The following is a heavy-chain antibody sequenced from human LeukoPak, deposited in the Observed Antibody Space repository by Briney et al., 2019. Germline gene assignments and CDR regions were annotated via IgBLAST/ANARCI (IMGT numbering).Heavy chain of an antibody. CDR3: AREGDCSGGSCNWETDY. Sequence: ASVKVSCKASGYTFTSYGISWVRQAPGQGLEWMGWISAYNGNTNYAQKLQGRVTMTTDTSTSTAYMELRSLRSDDTAVYYCAREGDCSGGSCNWETDYWGQGTLVTVSS. CDR1: GYTFTSYG. D-gene: IGHD2-15*01. CDR2: ISAYNGNT. J-gene: IGHJ4*02. V-gene: IGHV1-18*01.